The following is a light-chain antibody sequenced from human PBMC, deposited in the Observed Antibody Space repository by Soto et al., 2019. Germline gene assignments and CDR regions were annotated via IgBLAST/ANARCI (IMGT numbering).Light chain of an antibody. CDR1: QGISSY. V-gene: IGKV1-8*01. CDR3: QQYYSYPRT. J-gene: IGKJ1*01. Sequence: AVQLAQSPSSLSASIGDRVTITCRASQGISSYLAWYQQKPGKAPKLLIYAASTLQSGVPSRFSGSGSGTDFTLTISCLHSEDFATYYCQQYYSYPRTFGQGTKVDIK. CDR2: AAS.